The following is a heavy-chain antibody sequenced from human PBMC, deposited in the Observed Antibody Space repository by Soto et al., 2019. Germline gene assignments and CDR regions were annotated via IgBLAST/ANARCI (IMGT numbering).Heavy chain of an antibody. CDR2: ISSSSSYT. Sequence: GGSLRLSCAASGFTFSYYYMSWIRQAPGKGLEWVSYISSSSSYTNYADSVKGRFTISRDNAKNSLYLQMNSLRAEDTAVYYCASLSGFDAFDIWGQGTMVTVSS. V-gene: IGHV3-11*06. CDR3: ASLSGFDAFDI. CDR1: GFTFSYYY. D-gene: IGHD3-9*01. J-gene: IGHJ3*02.